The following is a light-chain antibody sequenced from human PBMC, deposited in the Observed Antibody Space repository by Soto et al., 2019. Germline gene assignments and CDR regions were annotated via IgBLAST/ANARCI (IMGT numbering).Light chain of an antibody. V-gene: IGLV2-14*01. CDR1: SSDVGGYNF. CDR2: DVS. Sequence: QSALTQPASVSGSPGQSITISCTGTSSDVGGYNFVSWYQQHPGKAPKLMIYDVSNRPSGVSIRFSGSKSGNTASLTISGLQAEDEADYYCSSYTSSNTLVFGGGTKLTV. CDR3: SSYTSSNTLV. J-gene: IGLJ2*01.